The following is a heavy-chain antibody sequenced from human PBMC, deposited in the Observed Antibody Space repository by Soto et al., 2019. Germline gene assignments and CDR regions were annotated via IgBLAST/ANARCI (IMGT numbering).Heavy chain of an antibody. Sequence: PGGSLRLSCAASGFAFSSYSMNWVRQAPGKGLEWVSYISSSSTIYYADSVKGRFTISRDNAKNSLYLQMNSLRDEDTAVYYCARVIGSYYYYYYYYGMDVWGQGTTVTVSS. CDR3: ARVIGSYYYYYYYYGMDV. CDR1: GFAFSSYS. J-gene: IGHJ6*02. D-gene: IGHD3-10*01. CDR2: ISSSSTI. V-gene: IGHV3-48*02.